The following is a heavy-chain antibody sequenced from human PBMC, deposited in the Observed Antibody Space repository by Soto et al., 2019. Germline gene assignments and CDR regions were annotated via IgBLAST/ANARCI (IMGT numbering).Heavy chain of an antibody. CDR3: TIDRWYDDSRGEPYNEMYV. V-gene: IGHV3-15*01. CDR1: GFTFINAW. J-gene: IGHJ6*02. CDR2: IKSKTDGGTT. Sequence: EVKLVESGGNLVKPGGSLSLSCAASGFTFINAWMSWVRQAPGKGLEWVGRIKSKTDGGTTDYAAPVKGRFTISRGDSNSTLDLQENSFKTEDTTSYYLTIDRWYDDSRGEPYNEMYVCGQGTT. D-gene: IGHD3-22*01.